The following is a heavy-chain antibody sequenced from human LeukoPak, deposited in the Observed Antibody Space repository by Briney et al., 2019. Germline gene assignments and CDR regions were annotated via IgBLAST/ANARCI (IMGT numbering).Heavy chain of an antibody. CDR1: GFTFSSYS. J-gene: IGHJ3*02. CDR2: ISSSSSTT. CDR3: ARDAYAFDI. Sequence: QAGGSLRLSCAASGFTFSSYSMTWVRQAPGKGLEWVSYISSSSSTTHYADSVKGRFTISRDNAKNSLYLQMNSLRAEDTAVYYCARDAYAFDIWGQGTMVTVSS. V-gene: IGHV3-48*04.